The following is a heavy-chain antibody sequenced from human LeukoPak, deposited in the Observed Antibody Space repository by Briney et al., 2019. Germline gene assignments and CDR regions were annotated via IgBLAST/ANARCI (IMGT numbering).Heavy chain of an antibody. CDR3: ARERVVTAIYWYFDL. J-gene: IGHJ2*01. CDR1: GYTFTSYG. Sequence: ASVKVSCKASGYTFTSYGISWVRQAPGQGLEWTGWISAYNGNTNYAQKLQGRVTMTTDTSTSTAYMELRSLRSDDTAVYYCARERVVTAIYWYFDLWGRGTLVTVSS. D-gene: IGHD2-21*02. V-gene: IGHV1-18*01. CDR2: ISAYNGNT.